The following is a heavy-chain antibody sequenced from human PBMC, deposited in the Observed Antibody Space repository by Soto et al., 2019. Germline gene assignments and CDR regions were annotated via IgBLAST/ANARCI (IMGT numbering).Heavy chain of an antibody. V-gene: IGHV1-2*04. CDR2: INPNSGGT. CDR3: ARWGVGFPYYYYMDV. J-gene: IGHJ6*03. D-gene: IGHD3-16*01. Sequence: ASVKVSCKASGYTFTAYYMHWVRQAPGQGLEWMGWINPNSGGTKYAQKFQGWVTMTRNTSISTAYMELSRLRSDDTAVYYCARWGVGFPYYYYMDVWGKGTTVTVSS. CDR1: GYTFTAYY.